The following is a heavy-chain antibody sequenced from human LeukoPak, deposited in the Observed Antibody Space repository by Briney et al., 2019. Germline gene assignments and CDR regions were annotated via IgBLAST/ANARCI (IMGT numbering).Heavy chain of an antibody. CDR2: ISYDGSNK. CDR1: GFTFSSDA. V-gene: IGHV3-30-3*01. Sequence: GGSLRLSCAASGFTFSSDAMHWVRQAPGKGLEWVAVISYDGSNKFYADSVKGRFTFSRDNSKNTVYLQMDSLRAEDTAVYYCARSEMATISGAFDIWGQGTMVTVS. D-gene: IGHD5-24*01. J-gene: IGHJ3*02. CDR3: ARSEMATISGAFDI.